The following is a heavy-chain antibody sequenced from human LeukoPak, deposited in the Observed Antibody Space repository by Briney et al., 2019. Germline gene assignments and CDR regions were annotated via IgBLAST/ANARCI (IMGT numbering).Heavy chain of an antibody. D-gene: IGHD1-7*01. V-gene: IGHV4-61*02. J-gene: IGHJ4*02. CDR3: ARLLGVYSITGTTVDY. CDR2: IYTSGST. CDR1: GGSISSGSYY. Sequence: PSQTLSLTCTVSGGSISSGSYYWSWIRQPAGKGLEWIGRIYTSGSTNYNPSLKSRVTISVDTSKNQFSLKLSSVTAADTAVYYCARLLGVYSITGTTVDYWGQGTLVTVSS.